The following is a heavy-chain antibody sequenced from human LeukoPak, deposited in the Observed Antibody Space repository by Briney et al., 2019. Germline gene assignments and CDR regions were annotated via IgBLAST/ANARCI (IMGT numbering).Heavy chain of an antibody. J-gene: IGHJ6*04. Sequence: GESLRISCKGSGYRFTSYWISWVRQMPGKGLEWMGRIDPSDSYTNYSPSFQGHVTISADKSISTAYLQWRSLKASDTAMYYCARERTFGSGSYYNDDYYYGMDVWGKGTTVTVSS. CDR2: IDPSDSYT. CDR3: ARERTFGSGSYYNDDYYYGMDV. D-gene: IGHD3-10*01. CDR1: GYRFTSYW. V-gene: IGHV5-10-1*01.